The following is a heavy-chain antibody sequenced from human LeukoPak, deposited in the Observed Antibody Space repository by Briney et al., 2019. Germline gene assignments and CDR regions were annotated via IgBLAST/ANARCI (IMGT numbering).Heavy chain of an antibody. Sequence: ASVKVSCKASGYTFTGYYMHWVRQAPGRGLEWMGWINPNSGGTNYAQKFQGRVTMTRDTSISTAYMELSRLRSDDTAVYYCARQRYTAMVKGTLNYWGQGTLVTVSS. D-gene: IGHD5-18*01. CDR3: ARQRYTAMVKGTLNY. J-gene: IGHJ4*02. CDR2: INPNSGGT. V-gene: IGHV1-2*02. CDR1: GYTFTGYY.